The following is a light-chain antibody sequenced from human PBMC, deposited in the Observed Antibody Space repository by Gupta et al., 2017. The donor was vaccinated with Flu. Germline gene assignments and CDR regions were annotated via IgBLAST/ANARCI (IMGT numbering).Light chain of an antibody. CDR1: QSVSSY. J-gene: IGKJ2*03. Sequence: EIVLPQPPATLSLSPGERATLSSRASQSVSSYLAWYQQKPGQAPRLLIYDASNRTTGIPARFSGSGSGTDFTPTISGREHDDVAVNYCQQRSNWARYSFGQGTKLEIK. V-gene: IGKV3-11*01. CDR3: QQRSNWARYS. CDR2: DAS.